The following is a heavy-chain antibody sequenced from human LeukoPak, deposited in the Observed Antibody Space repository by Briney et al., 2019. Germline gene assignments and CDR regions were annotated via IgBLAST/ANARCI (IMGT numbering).Heavy chain of an antibody. CDR1: GYIFTGYF. CDR2: INPYSGDT. J-gene: IGHJ6*02. CDR3: ARGKDHYYDSSGYPDYYYYTMDV. D-gene: IGHD3-22*01. V-gene: IGHV1-2*02. Sequence: AASVKVSCKASGYIFTGYFMHWVRQAPGQGLEWMGWINPYSGDTNYAQKFQGRVTMTRDTSISTAFMELGRLRSDDTAVYYCARGKDHYYDSSGYPDYYYYTMDVWGQGTTVTVSS.